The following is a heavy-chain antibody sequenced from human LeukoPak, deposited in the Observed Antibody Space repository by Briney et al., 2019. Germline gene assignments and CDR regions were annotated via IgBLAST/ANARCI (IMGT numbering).Heavy chain of an antibody. Sequence: GGSLRLSCAASGFTFSSSVMSWVRQAPGKGLEWVSAISNTGGSTYYADSVKGRFTISRDNSKNTLYLQMSSLRAEDTAFYNCAKATRGSGWYLDYWGQGTPVTVSS. CDR1: GFTFSSSV. V-gene: IGHV3-23*01. D-gene: IGHD6-19*01. CDR3: AKATRGSGWYLDY. CDR2: ISNTGGST. J-gene: IGHJ4*02.